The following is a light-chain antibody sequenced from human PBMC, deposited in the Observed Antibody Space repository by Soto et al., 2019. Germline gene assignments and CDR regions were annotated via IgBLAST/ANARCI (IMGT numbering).Light chain of an antibody. CDR1: QGIRND. CDR2: TAS. V-gene: IGKV1-6*01. J-gene: IGKJ1*01. CDR3: LQYYIYPWT. Sequence: AIQMTQSPSSLSASVGDRVTITCRASQGIRNDLGWFQQKPGKAPKLLINTASTLQSGVSSRFSGSGLGTDFTLTISSLQREDFATYYCLQYYIYPWTFGQGTKVDIK.